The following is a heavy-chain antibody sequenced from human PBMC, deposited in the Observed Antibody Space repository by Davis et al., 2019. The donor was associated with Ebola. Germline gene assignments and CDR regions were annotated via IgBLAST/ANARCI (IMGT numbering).Heavy chain of an antibody. J-gene: IGHJ4*02. CDR2: IIPIFGTA. D-gene: IGHD5-24*01. V-gene: IGHV1-69*13. CDR3: ARDRSRDGYNLYDY. Sequence: SVKVSCKASGGTFSSYAISWVRQAPGQGLEWMGGIIPIFGTANYAQKFQGRVTITADESTSTAYMELSSLRSEDTAVYYCARDRSRDGYNLYDYWGQGTLVTVSS. CDR1: GGTFSSYA.